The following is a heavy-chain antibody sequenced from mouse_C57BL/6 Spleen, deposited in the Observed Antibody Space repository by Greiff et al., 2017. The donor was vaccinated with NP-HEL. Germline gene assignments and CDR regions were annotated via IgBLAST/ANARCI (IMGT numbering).Heavy chain of an antibody. CDR3: ARLGYYGSSNFDV. Sequence: QVQLKQSGAELVKPGASVKISCKASGYAFSSYWMNWVKQRPGKGLEWIGQIYPGDGDTNYNGKFKGKATLTADKSSSTAYMQLSSLTSEDSAVYFCARLGYYGSSNFDVWGTGTTVTVSS. J-gene: IGHJ1*03. CDR1: GYAFSSYW. V-gene: IGHV1-80*01. CDR2: IYPGDGDT. D-gene: IGHD1-1*01.